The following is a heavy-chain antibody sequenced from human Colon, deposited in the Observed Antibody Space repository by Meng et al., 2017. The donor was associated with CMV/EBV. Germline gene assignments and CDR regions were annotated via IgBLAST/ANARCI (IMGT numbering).Heavy chain of an antibody. J-gene: IGHJ4*02. D-gene: IGHD6-19*01. CDR3: ARYNNGWWSLDS. V-gene: IGHV3-30-3*01. Sequence: GESLKISCTASGFTFNIYTFHWVRQAPAKGLEWVALISSDGITKYYADSVKGRFTISSDTAKNTAYLQMTSLRVEDTALYYCARYNNGWWSLDSWGPGTLVTVSS. CDR2: ISSDGITK. CDR1: GFTFNIYT.